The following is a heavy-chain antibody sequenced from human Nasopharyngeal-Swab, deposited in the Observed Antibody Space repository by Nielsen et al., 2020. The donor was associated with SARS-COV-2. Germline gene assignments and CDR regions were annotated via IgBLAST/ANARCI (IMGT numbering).Heavy chain of an antibody. CDR2: IYPGDSDT. CDR3: AWSSSWYHTGYFDY. Sequence: GGSLRLSCKGSGYSFTSYWIGWVRQMPGKGLEWMGIIYPGDSDTRYSPSFQGQVTISTDKSISTAYLQWSSLKASDTAMYYCAWSSSWYHTGYFDYWGQGTPVTVSS. J-gene: IGHJ4*02. D-gene: IGHD6-13*01. CDR1: GYSFTSYW. V-gene: IGHV5-51*01.